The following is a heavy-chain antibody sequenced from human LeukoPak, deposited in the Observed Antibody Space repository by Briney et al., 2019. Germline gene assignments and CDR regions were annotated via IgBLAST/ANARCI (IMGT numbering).Heavy chain of an antibody. Sequence: GGSLRLSCATSGFNFDRYTIHWVRQAPGKGLEWVSLAGWAGGTTFYSDSVRGRFTISRDSGRKSVYLQMNSLTTDDTAFYFCAKEWDTIFFDYWGQGALVTVSS. CDR1: GFNFDRYT. D-gene: IGHD3-3*01. CDR2: AGWAGGTT. CDR3: AKEWDTIFFDY. V-gene: IGHV3-43*01. J-gene: IGHJ4*02.